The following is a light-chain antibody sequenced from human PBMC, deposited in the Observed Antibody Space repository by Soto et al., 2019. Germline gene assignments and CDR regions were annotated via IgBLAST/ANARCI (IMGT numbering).Light chain of an antibody. CDR1: QSIDSW. J-gene: IGKJ1*01. Sequence: DIQMTQSPSTLSASVGDRVTITCRASQSIDSWLAWYQQIPGKAPYLLIYMASSLQSGVPSRFSGSGSGTEFTLTIDSLQPDDFATYYCQHYHSYPWTFGQGTNVEIK. CDR3: QHYHSYPWT. V-gene: IGKV1-5*03. CDR2: MAS.